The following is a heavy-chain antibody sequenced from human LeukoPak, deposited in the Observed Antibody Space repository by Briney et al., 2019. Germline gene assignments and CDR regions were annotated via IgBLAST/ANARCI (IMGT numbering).Heavy chain of an antibody. CDR2: INSDGSST. J-gene: IGHJ4*02. D-gene: IGHD5-24*01. CDR3: AKDRWLQGYFDY. Sequence: GGSLRLSCAASGFTFSNYWMHWVRQGPGKGLVWVSRINSDGSSTSYADSVKGRFTISRDNAKDTLYLQMNSLRTEDTAVYYCAKDRWLQGYFDYWGQGTLVTVSS. V-gene: IGHV3-74*01. CDR1: GFTFSNYW.